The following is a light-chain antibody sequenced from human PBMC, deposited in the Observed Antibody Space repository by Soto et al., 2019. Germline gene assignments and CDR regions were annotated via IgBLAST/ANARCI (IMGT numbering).Light chain of an antibody. J-gene: IGKJ4*01. Sequence: DIVLTQSPDSLAASLGEWATVNCKSSQSVLYSSNNQNYLAWYQQKPGQPPKLLIYWASTRESGVPDRFSGSGSGTDFTLTISSLQAEDVAVYYCQQYYSLPLTFGGGTRVEIK. CDR2: WAS. V-gene: IGKV4-1*01. CDR1: QSVLYSSNNQNY. CDR3: QQYYSLPLT.